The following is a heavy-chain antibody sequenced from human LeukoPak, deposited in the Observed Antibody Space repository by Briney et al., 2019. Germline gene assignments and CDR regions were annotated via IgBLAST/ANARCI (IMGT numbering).Heavy chain of an antibody. CDR3: AKQEKPYCSGGSCYFDY. J-gene: IGHJ4*02. CDR1: EFTFSGYS. D-gene: IGHD2-15*01. CDR2: ISYDGSNK. V-gene: IGHV3-30*18. Sequence: GGSLRLSCAASEFTFSGYSMNWVRQAPGKGLEWVAVISYDGSNKYYADSVKGRFTISRDNSKNTLYLQMNSLRAEDTAVYYCAKQEKPYCSGGSCYFDYWGQGTLVTVSS.